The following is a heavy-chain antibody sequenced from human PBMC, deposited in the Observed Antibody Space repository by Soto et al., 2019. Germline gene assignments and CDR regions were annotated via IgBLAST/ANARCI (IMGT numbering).Heavy chain of an antibody. CDR2: INPSGRSA. CDR1: GYSFSSYY. J-gene: IGHJ6*02. V-gene: IGHV1-46*01. Sequence: GASVKVSCKASGYSFSSYYMHWVRQAPGQGLEWMGLINPSGRSAAYAQKFQGRVTMTKDTSTRTVYMELSRLRSDDTAVYYCARGDSYGSGYYYYGMDVWGQGTTVTVSS. D-gene: IGHD3-10*01. CDR3: ARGDSYGSGYYYYGMDV.